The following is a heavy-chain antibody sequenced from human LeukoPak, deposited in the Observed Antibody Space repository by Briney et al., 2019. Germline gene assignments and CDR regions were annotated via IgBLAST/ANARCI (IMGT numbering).Heavy chain of an antibody. V-gene: IGHV4-59*01. CDR2: VYYSGST. CDR1: GGSFSSYY. Sequence: SETLSLTCSVSGGSFSSYYWSWIRQAPGKGLEWIGNVYYSGSTNYKSSLKSRVSISVDRSKNQFSLKLSSVTAADTAVYYCARDLDKGWFDPWGQGTLVTVSS. J-gene: IGHJ5*02. CDR3: ARDLDKGWFDP.